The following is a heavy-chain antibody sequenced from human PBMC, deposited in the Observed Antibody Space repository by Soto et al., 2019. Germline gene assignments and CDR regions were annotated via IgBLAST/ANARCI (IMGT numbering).Heavy chain of an antibody. J-gene: IGHJ6*02. D-gene: IGHD4-4*01. CDR2: IIPIFGTA. Sequence: QVQLVQSGAEVKKPGSSVKVSCKASGGTFSSYAISWVRQAPGQGLEWMGGIIPIFGTANYAQKFQGRVTITAVESTSTAYMELSSLRSEDTAVYYCARGTVSTPSDYYYYGMDVWGQGITVTVSS. V-gene: IGHV1-69*01. CDR1: GGTFSSYA. CDR3: ARGTVSTPSDYYYYGMDV.